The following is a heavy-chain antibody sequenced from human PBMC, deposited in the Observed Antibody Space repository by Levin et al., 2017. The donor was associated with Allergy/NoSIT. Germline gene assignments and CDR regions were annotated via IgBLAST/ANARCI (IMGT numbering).Heavy chain of an antibody. J-gene: IGHJ4*02. CDR1: GYTFTSYD. V-gene: IGHV1-8*01. D-gene: IGHD2-15*01. CDR3: ARDLGYCSGGSCYEDY. Sequence: GESLKISCKASGYTFTSYDINWVRQATGQGLEWMGWMNPNSGNTGYAQKFQGRVTMTRNTSISTAYMELSSLRSEDTAVYYCARDLGYCSGGSCYEDYWGQGTLVTVSS. CDR2: MNPNSGNT.